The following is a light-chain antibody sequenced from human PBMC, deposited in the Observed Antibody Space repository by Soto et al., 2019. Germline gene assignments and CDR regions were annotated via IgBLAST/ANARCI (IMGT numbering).Light chain of an antibody. J-gene: IGKJ2*01. V-gene: IGKV1-5*03. CDR1: QSISSW. Sequence: DLPMTQSPSTLSASVGDRVTITCRASQSISSWLAWYQQKPGKAPKLLIYKASSLESGVPSRFSGSESGTEFTLTISSLQPDDFATYYCQQYNSYPYPFGQGTKLEIK. CDR2: KAS. CDR3: QQYNSYPYP.